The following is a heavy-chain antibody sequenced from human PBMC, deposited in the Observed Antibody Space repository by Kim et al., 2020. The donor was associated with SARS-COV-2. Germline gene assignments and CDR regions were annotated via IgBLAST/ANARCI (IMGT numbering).Heavy chain of an antibody. CDR3: ARGDIVVVPAAYDAFDI. CDR1: GFSLSTSGVG. D-gene: IGHD2-2*01. J-gene: IGHJ3*02. CDR2: IYWDDDK. V-gene: IGHV2-5*02. Sequence: SGPTLVNPTQTLTLTCTFSGFSLSTSGVGVGWIRQPPGKALEWLALIYWDDDKRYSPSLKSRLTITKDTSKNQVVLTMTNMDPVDTATYYCARGDIVVVPAAYDAFDIWGQGTMVTVSS.